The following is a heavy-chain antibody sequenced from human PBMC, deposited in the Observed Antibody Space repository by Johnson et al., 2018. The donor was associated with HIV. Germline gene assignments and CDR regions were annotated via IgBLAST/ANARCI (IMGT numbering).Heavy chain of an antibody. CDR3: TSIPPPKLDGAFDI. CDR1: GFSFNNAW. Sequence: VQLVESGGGLVKPGGSLRLSCAASGFSFNNAWMSWVRQAPGKGLEWVSPISGSDHSTYYADSVRGRFTISRDNSKNTLSLQMNSLRVEDTAEYYCTSIPPPKLDGAFDIWGQGTMVTVSS. V-gene: IGHV3-23*04. D-gene: IGHD5-24*01. CDR2: ISGSDHST. J-gene: IGHJ3*02.